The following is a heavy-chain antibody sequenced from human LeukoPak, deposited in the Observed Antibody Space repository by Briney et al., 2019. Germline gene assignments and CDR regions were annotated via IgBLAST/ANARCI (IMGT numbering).Heavy chain of an antibody. CDR3: ARRGRYSSSAVVDFDY. CDR2: ISRSSSTI. J-gene: IGHJ4*02. CDR1: GFTFSSYS. D-gene: IGHD6-6*01. Sequence: GGSLRLSCAASGFTFSSYSMNWVRQAPGKGLEWVSYISRSSSTIYYADSVKGRFTISRDNAKNSLYLQMNSLRAEDTAVYYCARRGRYSSSAVVDFDYWGQGTLVTVSS. V-gene: IGHV3-48*01.